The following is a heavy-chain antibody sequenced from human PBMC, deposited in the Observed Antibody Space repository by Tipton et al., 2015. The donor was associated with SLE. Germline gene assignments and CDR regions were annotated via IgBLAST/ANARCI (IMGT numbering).Heavy chain of an antibody. D-gene: IGHD3-10*01. CDR2: IYSSGNT. V-gene: IGHV4-39*07. CDR1: GGSISSSVYY. J-gene: IGHJ4*02. Sequence: TLSLTCTVSGGSISSSVYYWGWIRQPPGKGLEWIGNIYSSGNTYYTSSLKSRVTISVDVSKNHFSLKLTSVTAADTAAYYCATFDYTLGNYYNPHYFDYWGQGALVAVSS. CDR3: ATFDYTLGNYYNPHYFDY.